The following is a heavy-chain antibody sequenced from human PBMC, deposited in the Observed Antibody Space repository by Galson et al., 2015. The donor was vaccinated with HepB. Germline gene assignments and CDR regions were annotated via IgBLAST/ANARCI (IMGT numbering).Heavy chain of an antibody. CDR2: ISASNGNT. J-gene: IGHJ4*02. CDR1: GNTFSTYG. V-gene: IGHV1-18*01. CDR3: ARGGTTTIGGPTFDY. Sequence: SVKVSCKASGNTFSTYGINWLRQAPGQSLEWMGWISASNGNTNYAQKVQGRVTMNIDTSTSTAYMELRSLRSDDTALYFCARGGTTTIGGPTFDYWGQGTLVTVSS. D-gene: IGHD5-24*01.